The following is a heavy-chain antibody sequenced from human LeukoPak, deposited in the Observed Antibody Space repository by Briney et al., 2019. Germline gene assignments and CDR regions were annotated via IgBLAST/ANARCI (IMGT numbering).Heavy chain of an antibody. J-gene: IGHJ4*02. Sequence: SGGSLRLSCAASGFTFTYWMSWVRQAPGKGPEWVADIKQDGSEKYYVDSVKGRFTISRDNAKNSLYLQMNSLRAEDTAVYYCVTESYRRFDYWGQGTLVTVSS. V-gene: IGHV3-7*01. CDR1: GFTFTYW. D-gene: IGHD3-10*01. CDR2: IKQDGSEK. CDR3: VTESYRRFDY.